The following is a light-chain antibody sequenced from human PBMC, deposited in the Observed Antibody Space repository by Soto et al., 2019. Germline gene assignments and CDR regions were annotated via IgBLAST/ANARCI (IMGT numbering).Light chain of an antibody. CDR1: QSVSSSY. J-gene: IGKJ1*01. CDR3: QQYGSSPAT. CDR2: GAS. V-gene: IGKV3-20*01. Sequence: EIVMTQSPTTLSVSPWERATLSCRAGQSVSSSYLAWYQQKPGQAPRLLIYGASSRATGIPDRFSGSGSMTDFTLTITRLEPEDFAVYYCQQYGSSPATFGQGTKVDIK.